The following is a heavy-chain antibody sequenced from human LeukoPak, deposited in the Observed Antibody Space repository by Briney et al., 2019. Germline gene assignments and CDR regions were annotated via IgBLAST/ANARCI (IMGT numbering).Heavy chain of an antibody. J-gene: IGHJ4*02. CDR3: VRTEQWRGRRYFDY. CDR1: GGSISTYY. CDR2: VYYSGST. D-gene: IGHD6-19*01. Sequence: SETLSLTCTSSGGSISTYYWSWIRQPPEKGLEWIGCVYYSGSTDYNPSLKSRVTISVDTSKNQFSLKLSSVTAADTAVYYCVRTEQWRGRRYFDYWGQRILVTVSS. V-gene: IGHV4-59*01.